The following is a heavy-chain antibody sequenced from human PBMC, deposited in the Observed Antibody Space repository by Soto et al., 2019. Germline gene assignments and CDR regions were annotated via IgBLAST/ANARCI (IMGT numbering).Heavy chain of an antibody. D-gene: IGHD6-25*01. CDR1: GYPLTDFY. Sequence: QVQLVQSGAEVKKPGASVTVSCKTSGYPLTDFYIHWVRQAPGQGLEWMAWINPHTGDTNTALKFQGRVTRTRDTSSNTAVMELTRLSSDDTAVYYCAREGGAAPGARREWYLDLWGRGTLVSVSS. V-gene: IGHV1-2*02. CDR2: INPHTGDT. CDR3: AREGGAAPGARREWYLDL. J-gene: IGHJ2*01.